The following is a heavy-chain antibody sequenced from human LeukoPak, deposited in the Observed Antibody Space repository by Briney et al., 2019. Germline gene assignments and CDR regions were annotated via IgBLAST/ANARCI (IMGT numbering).Heavy chain of an antibody. V-gene: IGHV4-31*03. Sequence: SQTLSLTCSVSGASLNSGGYHWSWIRQRPGKGLEWIGFIYFTGRILYNPSLKSRVTISQDTSQNQFFLKMTSMTAADTAVYFCARTGYCSSSSCYEDYGMDVWGQGTTVTVS. CDR3: ARTGYCSSSSCYEDYGMDV. CDR1: GASLNSGGYH. CDR2: IYFTGRI. D-gene: IGHD2-2*01. J-gene: IGHJ6*02.